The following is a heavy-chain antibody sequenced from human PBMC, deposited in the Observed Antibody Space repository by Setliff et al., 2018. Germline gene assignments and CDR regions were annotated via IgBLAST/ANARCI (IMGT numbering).Heavy chain of an antibody. V-gene: IGHV4-61*02. CDR1: GGSISSGTYY. J-gene: IGHJ4*02. CDR3: ARDNTMVGATDY. Sequence: SETLSLTCTVSGGSISSGTYYWSWIRQPAGKGLEWIGRLHTSGSIDYNPSLKSRVTISVDTSKNQFFLRLRSVTAADTAVYFCARDNTMVGATDYWGLGTLVTVS. D-gene: IGHD1-26*01. CDR2: LHTSGSI.